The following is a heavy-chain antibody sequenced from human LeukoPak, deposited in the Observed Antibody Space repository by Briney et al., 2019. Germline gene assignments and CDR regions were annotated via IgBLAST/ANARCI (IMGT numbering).Heavy chain of an antibody. CDR1: GYTFTSYG. CDR2: ISAYNGNT. CDR3: AREREDGYNYGDDY. Sequence: ASVKVSCKASGYTFTSYGISWVRQAPGQGLEWMGWISAYNGNTNYAKKLQGRVTMTTDTSTNTVYMELRSLRSDDTAVYYCAREREDGYNYGDDYWGQGTLVTVSS. V-gene: IGHV1-18*01. D-gene: IGHD5-24*01. J-gene: IGHJ4*02.